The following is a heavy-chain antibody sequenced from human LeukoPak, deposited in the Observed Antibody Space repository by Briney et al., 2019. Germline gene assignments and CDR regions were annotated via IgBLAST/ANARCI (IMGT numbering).Heavy chain of an antibody. CDR1: GFTFSSYA. Sequence: GGSLRLSCAASGFTFSSYAMAWVRPAPGKGLEWVSTITRSNGYTYYADSVKGRFTISRDNSRNTLYFQMNGLRAEDTAIYYCARESPVTATGRSWFDPWGQGTLVTVSS. D-gene: IGHD6-13*01. CDR3: ARESPVTATGRSWFDP. J-gene: IGHJ5*02. V-gene: IGHV3-23*01. CDR2: ITRSNGYT.